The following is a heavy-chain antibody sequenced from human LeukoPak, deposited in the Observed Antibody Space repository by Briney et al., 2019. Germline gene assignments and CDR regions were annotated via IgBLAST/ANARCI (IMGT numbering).Heavy chain of an antibody. CDR3: ARAVTGTRNAFDI. Sequence: HPGGSLRLSCAASGFTFSSYAMSWVRQAPGKGLVWVSRISSDGSSTSYADSVKGRFTISRDNAKNTLYLQMNSLRAEDTAVYHCARAVTGTRNAFDIWGQGTMVTVSS. D-gene: IGHD1-7*01. CDR2: ISSDGSST. CDR1: GFTFSSYA. J-gene: IGHJ3*02. V-gene: IGHV3-74*01.